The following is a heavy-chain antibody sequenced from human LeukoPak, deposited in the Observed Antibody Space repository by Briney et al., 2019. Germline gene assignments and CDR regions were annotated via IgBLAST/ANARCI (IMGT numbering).Heavy chain of an antibody. Sequence: SETLSLTCAVYGGSFSLYYWSWIRQPPGKGLEWIGEINHSGSTNYNPSLKSRITISVDTSKNQLSLKLSSVTAADTAVYYCARRTSSYYYYGMDVWGQGTTVTVSS. J-gene: IGHJ6*02. V-gene: IGHV4-34*01. CDR1: GGSFSLYY. CDR2: INHSGST. CDR3: ARRTSSYYYYGMDV. D-gene: IGHD1/OR15-1a*01.